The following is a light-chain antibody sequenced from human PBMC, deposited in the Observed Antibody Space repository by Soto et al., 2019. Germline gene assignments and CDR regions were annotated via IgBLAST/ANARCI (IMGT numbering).Light chain of an antibody. CDR3: QHYNSYSEA. CDR2: GAK. CDR1: QAISNY. Sequence: DIPMTASPSFLSASVGDRVTITCRASQAISNYLNWYQQRPGKAPNLLIFGAKTLQSGVPSRFSGSGSGTEFTLTISSLQPDDFATYYCQHYNSYSEAFGQGTKVDIK. J-gene: IGKJ1*01. V-gene: IGKV1-17*01.